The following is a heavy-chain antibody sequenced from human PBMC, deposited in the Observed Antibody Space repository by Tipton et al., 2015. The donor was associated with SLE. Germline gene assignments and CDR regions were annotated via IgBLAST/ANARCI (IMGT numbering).Heavy chain of an antibody. J-gene: IGHJ3*02. CDR1: GGSISTYY. CDR2: IYSSVGT. D-gene: IGHD3-16*01. V-gene: IGHV4-4*09. CDR3: ARGASDAFDI. Sequence: TLSLTCTVSGGSISTYYWTWIRQPPGKGLEWIGYIYSSVGTSYNPSLRSRVTVSVDTSKNQFSLKLTSVTAADTAVYYCARGASDAFDIWGQGTLLTVSS.